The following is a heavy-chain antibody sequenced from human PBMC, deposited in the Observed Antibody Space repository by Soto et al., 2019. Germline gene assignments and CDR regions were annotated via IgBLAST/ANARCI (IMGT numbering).Heavy chain of an antibody. D-gene: IGHD2-15*01. Sequence: QVQLVQSGAEVKKPGSSVKVSCKASGGTFSSYAISWVRQAPGQGLEWMGGIIPIFGTANYAQKFQGRVTITADESTSTAYMELSSLRSEDTAGYYCARGDGCSGGSCYWRVNWFDPWGQGTLVTVSS. V-gene: IGHV1-69*01. J-gene: IGHJ5*02. CDR3: ARGDGCSGGSCYWRVNWFDP. CDR2: IIPIFGTA. CDR1: GGTFSSYA.